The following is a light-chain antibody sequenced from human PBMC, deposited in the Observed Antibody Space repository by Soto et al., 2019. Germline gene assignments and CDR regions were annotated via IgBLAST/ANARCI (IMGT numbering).Light chain of an antibody. J-gene: IGKJ1*01. V-gene: IGKV3-15*01. CDR2: RAS. CDR1: QSVSSK. Sequence: EIVMTQSPATLSVSPGERATLSCRASQSVSSKLARYQQKPGQAPRLLIYRASTRATDIPARFSGSGSGTEFTLTISSLQSEDFAVYYCQQYNNWPPATFGQGTKVDIK. CDR3: QQYNNWPPAT.